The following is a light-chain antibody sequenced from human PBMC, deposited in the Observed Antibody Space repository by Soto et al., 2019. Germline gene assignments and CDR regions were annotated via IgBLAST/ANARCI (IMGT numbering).Light chain of an antibody. CDR1: QSISSW. CDR2: DAS. J-gene: IGKJ5*01. V-gene: IGKV1-5*01. Sequence: DIQMTQSPSTLSASVGDRVTITCRASQSISSWLAWYQQKPGKAPKLLIYDASSLESGVPSRFSGSGSGTEFTLTICSLQPDDFATYYCQQYNSYAIPFGQGTRLEIK. CDR3: QQYNSYAIP.